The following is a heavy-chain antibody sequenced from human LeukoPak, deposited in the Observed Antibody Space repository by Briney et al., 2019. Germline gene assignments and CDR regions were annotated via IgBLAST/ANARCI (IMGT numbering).Heavy chain of an antibody. CDR3: ATPHDYDSSGYRN. D-gene: IGHD3-22*01. CDR2: ISWNSGSI. CDR1: GFTFDDYA. Sequence: GGSLRLSCAASGFTFDDYAMHWVRQAPGKGLEWVSGISWNSGSIGYADSVKGRFTISRDNAKNTLFLQMNSLRVEDSAIYYCATPHDYDSSGYRNWGQGTLVTVSS. V-gene: IGHV3-9*01. J-gene: IGHJ1*01.